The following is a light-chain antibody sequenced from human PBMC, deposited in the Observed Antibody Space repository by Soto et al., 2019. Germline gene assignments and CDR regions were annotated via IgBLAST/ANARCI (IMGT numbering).Light chain of an antibody. CDR1: QNVGNW. V-gene: IGKV1-5*01. CDR2: DAS. J-gene: IGKJ3*01. Sequence: DIQMTQSPSTLSASVGDRVTITCRASQNVGNWLAWYQQKPGKAPKLLIYDASSLQSGVPSRVSGSGSGTEFTLSISGLEPDDFATYYCQQYNSYLFGPGTKLDIK. CDR3: QQYNSYL.